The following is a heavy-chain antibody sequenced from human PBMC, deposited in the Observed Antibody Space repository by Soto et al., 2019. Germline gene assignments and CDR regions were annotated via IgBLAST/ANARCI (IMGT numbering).Heavy chain of an antibody. V-gene: IGHV1-2*04. D-gene: IGHD6-6*01. Sequence: GASVKVSCKASGYTFTGYYMHWVRQAPGQGLEWMGWINPNSGGTNYAQKFQGWVTMTRDTSISTAYMELSRLRSDDTAVYYCARGRIAARPYNWFDPWGQGTLVTVS. CDR1: GYTFTGYY. CDR3: ARGRIAARPYNWFDP. CDR2: INPNSGGT. J-gene: IGHJ5*02.